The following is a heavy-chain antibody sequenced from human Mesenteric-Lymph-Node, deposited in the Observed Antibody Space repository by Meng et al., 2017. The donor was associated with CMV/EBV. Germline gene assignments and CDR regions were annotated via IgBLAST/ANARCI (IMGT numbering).Heavy chain of an antibody. J-gene: IGHJ4*02. CDR1: GFTFDDYT. CDR2: ISWDGGST. Sequence: GESLKISCAASGFTFDDYTMHWVRQAPGKGLEWVSLISWDGGSTYYADSVKGRFTISRDNSKNSLYLQMNSLRTEDTALYYCAKDLSGSGSYPVSVWGQGTLVTVSS. V-gene: IGHV3-43*01. D-gene: IGHD1-26*01. CDR3: AKDLSGSGSYPVSV.